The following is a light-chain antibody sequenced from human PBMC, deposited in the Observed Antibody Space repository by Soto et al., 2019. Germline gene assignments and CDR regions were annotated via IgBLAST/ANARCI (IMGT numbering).Light chain of an antibody. CDR3: QQRSNWPLLT. J-gene: IGKJ4*01. CDR2: DAS. Sequence: EIVLTQSPATLSLSPGERATLSCRASQSVSNYLAWYQQKPGQAPRRLIYDASNRATGIPARFSGSGSGTDFTLTISSLEPEDFAVYYCQQRSNWPLLTFGGGPKVEIK. CDR1: QSVSNY. V-gene: IGKV3-11*01.